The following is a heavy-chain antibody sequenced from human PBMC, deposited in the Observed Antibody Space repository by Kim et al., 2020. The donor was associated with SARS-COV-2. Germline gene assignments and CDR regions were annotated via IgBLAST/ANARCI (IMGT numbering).Heavy chain of an antibody. J-gene: IGHJ4*02. CDR3: AHLYNNGWSPVDY. D-gene: IGHD6-19*01. CDR1: GFSLTTSGVG. Sequence: SGPTLVKSTQTLTLTCTFSGFSLTTSGVGVGWIRLPPGKALEWLTVIYWNNDKRYCPSLRSRLTITKDASKNQVVLTMTNMDPVDTGTYYCAHLYNNGWSPVDYWGQGTLVTVSS. V-gene: IGHV2-5*01. CDR2: IYWNNDK.